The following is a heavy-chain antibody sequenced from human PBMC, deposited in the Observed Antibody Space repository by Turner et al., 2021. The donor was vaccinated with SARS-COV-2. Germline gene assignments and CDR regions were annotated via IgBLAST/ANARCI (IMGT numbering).Heavy chain of an antibody. J-gene: IGHJ2*01. CDR1: GFTFSSYD. CDR2: IGTAGDT. V-gene: IGHV3-13*04. Sequence: EVQLVESGGGLVQPGGSLRLSCASSGFTFSSYDMHWVRQATGKGLEWVSAIGTAGDTYYPGSVKGRFTISRENAKNSLYLQMNSLRAGDTAVYYCARAGGMTTVLPGYFDLWGRGTLVTVSS. CDR3: ARAGGMTTVLPGYFDL. D-gene: IGHD4-17*01.